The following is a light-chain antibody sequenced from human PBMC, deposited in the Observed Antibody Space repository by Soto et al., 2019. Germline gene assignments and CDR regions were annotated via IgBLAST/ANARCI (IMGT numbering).Light chain of an antibody. CDR2: GAS. Sequence: EVVLTQSPGTLSLSPGERATLSCRASQSVSNSYLAWYQQKPGQAPRLLIYGASSRATGIPDRFIGSGSGTDFTLTISRLEPEDFAVYYCQQYGSSRPFGQGTKVDIK. V-gene: IGKV3-20*01. CDR3: QQYGSSRP. CDR1: QSVSNSY. J-gene: IGKJ1*01.